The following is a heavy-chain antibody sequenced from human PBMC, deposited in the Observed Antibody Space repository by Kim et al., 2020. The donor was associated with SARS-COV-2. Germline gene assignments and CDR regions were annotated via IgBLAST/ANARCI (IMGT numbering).Heavy chain of an antibody. CDR2: INPISGGT. CDR3: ARGDAGVSDY. Sequence: ASVKVSCKASGYTFTGYYIHWVRQAPGQGLEWMGWINPISGGTNYAHKFQGRVTMTSDTSITTANMELNRLTSDDTAVYFCARGDAGVSDYWGQGTLVTVSS. D-gene: IGHD2-8*01. CDR1: GYTFTGYY. J-gene: IGHJ4*02. V-gene: IGHV1-2*02.